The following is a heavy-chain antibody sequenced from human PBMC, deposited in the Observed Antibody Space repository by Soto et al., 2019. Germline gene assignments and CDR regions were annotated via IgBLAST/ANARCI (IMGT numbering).Heavy chain of an antibody. V-gene: IGHV4-34*01. D-gene: IGHD3-16*01. CDR2: INHSGST. J-gene: IGHJ3*02. CDR3: ARGLGDYVWGRSYLRMAFDI. CDR1: GGSFSGYY. Sequence: SETLSLTCAVYGGSFSGYYWSWIRRPPGKGLEWIGEINHSGSTNYNPSLKSRVTISVDASKNQFSLKLSSVTAADTAVYYCARGLGDYVWGRSYLRMAFDIWGQGTMVTVSS.